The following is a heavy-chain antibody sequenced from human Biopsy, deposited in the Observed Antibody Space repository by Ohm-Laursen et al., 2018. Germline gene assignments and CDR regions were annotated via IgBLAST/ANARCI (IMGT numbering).Heavy chain of an antibody. J-gene: IGHJ4*02. CDR3: ARGPHSGSHSCFDY. CDR1: GCTFINYA. Sequence: SVKVSCNASGCTFINYAISWVRQAPGQGLEWMGGIIPMFGTANYAQMFQGRVTISADESTSTSYMELSSLTTEDTAIYYCARGPHSGSHSCFDYWGRGTLVTVSS. V-gene: IGHV1-69*13. D-gene: IGHD1-26*01. CDR2: IIPMFGTA.